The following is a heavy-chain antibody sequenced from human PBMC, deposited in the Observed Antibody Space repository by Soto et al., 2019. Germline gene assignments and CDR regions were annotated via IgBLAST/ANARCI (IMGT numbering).Heavy chain of an antibody. Sequence: SVKVSCKASGGTFSSYAISWVRQAPGQGLEWMGVIIPIFGTASYAQKFQGRVTITADDSTSTAYMELSSLRSEDTAVYYCARARAGPPYYYYGMDVWGQGTTVTVSS. V-gene: IGHV1-69*13. CDR2: IIPIFGTA. CDR1: GGTFSSYA. CDR3: ARARAGPPYYYYGMDV. D-gene: IGHD6-13*01. J-gene: IGHJ6*02.